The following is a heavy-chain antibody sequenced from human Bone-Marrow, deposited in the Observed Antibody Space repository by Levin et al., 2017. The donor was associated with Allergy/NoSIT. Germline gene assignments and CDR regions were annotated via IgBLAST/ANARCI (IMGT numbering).Heavy chain of an antibody. D-gene: IGHD6-6*01. Sequence: VASVKVSCKASGYTFTGYYIHWVRQAPGQGLEWMGWINPKSGGTNYAQKFHGRVTMTRDSSFNTAYMELSRLTSDDTAVYFCARIIAPRSDGFVTDGMDVWGQGTAVTVSS. CDR3: ARIIAPRSDGFVTDGMDV. V-gene: IGHV1-2*02. J-gene: IGHJ6*02. CDR2: INPKSGGT. CDR1: GYTFTGYY.